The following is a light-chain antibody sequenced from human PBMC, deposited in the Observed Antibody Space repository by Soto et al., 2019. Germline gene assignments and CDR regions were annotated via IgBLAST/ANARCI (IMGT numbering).Light chain of an antibody. J-gene: IGLJ3*02. CDR1: SSNIGSNF. Sequence: QSVLTQPPSASGTPGQRVTISCSGSSSNIGSNFVYWYQQFPGTAPKLLIYRNNQRPSGVPDRFSGYKSGTSASLAISGLPSEDESDYYCAAWDDSLSGWVFGGGTKLTVL. CDR3: AAWDDSLSGWV. CDR2: RNN. V-gene: IGLV1-47*01.